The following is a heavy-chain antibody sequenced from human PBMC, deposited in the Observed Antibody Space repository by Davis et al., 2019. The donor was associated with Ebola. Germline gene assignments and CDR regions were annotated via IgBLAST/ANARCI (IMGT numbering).Heavy chain of an antibody. D-gene: IGHD6-6*01. CDR3: ARHRAYSSSPFDY. CDR2: IYPGDSDT. Sequence: GESLKISCKGSGYSFTSYWIGWVRQMPGKGLEWMGIIYPGDSDTSYSPSFQGQVTISADKSISTAYLQWSSLKASDTAMYYCARHRAYSSSPFDYWGQGALVTVSS. J-gene: IGHJ4*02. V-gene: IGHV5-51*01. CDR1: GYSFTSYW.